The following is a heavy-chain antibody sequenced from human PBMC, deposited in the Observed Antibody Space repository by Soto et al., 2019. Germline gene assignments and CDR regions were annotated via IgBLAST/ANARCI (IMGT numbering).Heavy chain of an antibody. CDR1: GDNFKKNV. Sequence: SVKVSCKTSGDNFKKNVFTWVRQAPGQGLEWMGGTIPALGKTHYIEKFQGRVTVTVDDATRTVYMEVRDLTSEDTAIYYCARDINPGHDFRSGYYYFYVMDVWGQGTTVTVSS. D-gene: IGHD3-3*01. J-gene: IGHJ6*02. CDR2: TIPALGKT. V-gene: IGHV1-69*10. CDR3: ARDINPGHDFRSGYYYFYVMDV.